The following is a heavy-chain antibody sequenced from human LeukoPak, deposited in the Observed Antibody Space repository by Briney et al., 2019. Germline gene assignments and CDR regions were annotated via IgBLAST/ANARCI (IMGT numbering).Heavy chain of an antibody. CDR2: IYYSGST. CDR3: ARAAAAGYFDY. J-gene: IGHJ4*02. V-gene: IGHV4-59*01. CDR1: GGSISSYY. Sequence: SETLSLTCTVSGGSISSYYWSWIRQPPGKGLEWIGYIYYSGSTNYNPSLKSRVTISVDASKNQFSLKLSSVTAADTAVCYCARAAAAGYFDYWGQGTLVTVSS. D-gene: IGHD6-13*01.